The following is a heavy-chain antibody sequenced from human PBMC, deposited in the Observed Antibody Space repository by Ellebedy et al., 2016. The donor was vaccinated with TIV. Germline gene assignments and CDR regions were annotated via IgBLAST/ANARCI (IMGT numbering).Heavy chain of an antibody. J-gene: IGHJ3*02. Sequence: AASVKVSCKASAYTFTSYDSNWVRQATGQGLEWMGWRKPNSGNTGYAQKFQGRVTMTRNTSISTAYMELSSLRSEDTAVYYCAGHRIRVTYAFDIWGQGTMVTVSS. V-gene: IGHV1-8*01. CDR1: AYTFTSYD. CDR2: RKPNSGNT. CDR3: AGHRIRVTYAFDI.